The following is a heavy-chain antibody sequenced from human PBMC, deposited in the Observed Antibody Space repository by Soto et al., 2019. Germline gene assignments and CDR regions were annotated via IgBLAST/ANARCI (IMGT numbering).Heavy chain of an antibody. V-gene: IGHV1-18*04. CDR2: INGYSGRT. CDR1: GYTFSSYG. D-gene: IGHD2-8*02. Sequence: QVQLVQSGAEVKNPGASVRVSCKASGYTFSSYGISWVRQAPGHGLEWMGWINGYSGRTNYAQDFQGRVSMTTEKSTSTVYMELRSLTSGDTALYYCAIDYTGRGYFDHWGQGSLVTVSS. CDR3: AIDYTGRGYFDH. J-gene: IGHJ4*02.